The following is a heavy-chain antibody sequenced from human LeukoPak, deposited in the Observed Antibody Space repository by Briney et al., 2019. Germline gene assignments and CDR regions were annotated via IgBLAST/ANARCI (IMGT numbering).Heavy chain of an antibody. V-gene: IGHV3-23*01. CDR2: ISGGGIGI. CDR3: AKDFGIVASRGAFDI. D-gene: IGHD1-26*01. CDR1: GFTFSSYA. J-gene: IGHJ3*02. Sequence: GGSLRLSCAASGFTFSSYAMSWVRQAPGKGLEWVSAISGGGIGIYYADSLKGRFTISRDDSKNTLYLQMNSLRAEDTAVYYCAKDFGIVASRGAFDIWGQGTMVTVSS.